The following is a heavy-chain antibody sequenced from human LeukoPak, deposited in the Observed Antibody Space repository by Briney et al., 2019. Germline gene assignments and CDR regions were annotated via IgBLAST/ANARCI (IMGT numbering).Heavy chain of an antibody. CDR1: GFTFSAYA. CDR3: AKAYSSSWENPFDY. V-gene: IGHV3-23*01. Sequence: GGSLRLSCAASGFTFSAYAMSWVRQAPGKGLEWVSVISSSGYSTYYADSVKGRFIISRDYSKNTLSLQMNSLRAEDTALYYCAKAYSSSWENPFDYWAREPWSPSPQ. CDR2: ISSSGYST. J-gene: IGHJ4*02. D-gene: IGHD6-13*01.